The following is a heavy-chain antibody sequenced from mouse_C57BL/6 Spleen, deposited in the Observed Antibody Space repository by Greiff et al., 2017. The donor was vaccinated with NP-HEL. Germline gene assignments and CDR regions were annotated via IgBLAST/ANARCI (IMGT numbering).Heavy chain of an antibody. CDR2: INPSNGGT. Sequence: QVQLKQSGTELVKPGASVKLSCKASGYTFTSYWMHWVKQRPGQGLEWIGNINPSNGGTNYNEKFKSKATLTVDKSSSTAYMQLSSLTSEDSAVYYCAHYGSSYYYAMDYWGQGTSVTVSS. V-gene: IGHV1-53*01. D-gene: IGHD1-1*01. CDR1: GYTFTSYW. CDR3: AHYGSSYYYAMDY. J-gene: IGHJ4*01.